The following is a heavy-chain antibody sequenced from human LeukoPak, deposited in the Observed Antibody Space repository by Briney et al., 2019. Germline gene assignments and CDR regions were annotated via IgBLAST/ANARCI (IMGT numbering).Heavy chain of an antibody. J-gene: IGHJ4*02. Sequence: ASVRVSCKASGYTFTGYYMHWVRQAPGQGLEWMGWINPNSGGTNYAQKFQGGVTMTRDTSIGTAYMELSRLRSDDTAVYYCARVISGFDDYWGQGTLVTVSS. CDR1: GYTFTGYY. CDR2: INPNSGGT. D-gene: IGHD3-22*01. CDR3: ARVISGFDDY. V-gene: IGHV1-2*02.